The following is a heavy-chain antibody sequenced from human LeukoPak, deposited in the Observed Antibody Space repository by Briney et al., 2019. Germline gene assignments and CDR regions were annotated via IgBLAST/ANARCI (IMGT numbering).Heavy chain of an antibody. J-gene: IGHJ4*02. Sequence: GGSLRLSCAASGFTFSSYSMNWVRQAPGKGLEWVSSISSSGSYIYYADSVKGRFTISRDNAKNSLYLQMNSLRAEDTAVYYCARDPDYYDSSGYFLFDYWGQGTLVTVSS. CDR3: ARDPDYYDSSGYFLFDY. V-gene: IGHV3-21*01. D-gene: IGHD3-22*01. CDR1: GFTFSSYS. CDR2: ISSSGSYI.